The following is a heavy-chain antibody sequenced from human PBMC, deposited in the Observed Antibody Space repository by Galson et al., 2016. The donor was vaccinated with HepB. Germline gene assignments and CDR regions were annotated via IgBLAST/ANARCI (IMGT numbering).Heavy chain of an antibody. D-gene: IGHD1-14*01. CDR3: ARGGGTSSYYYWGMDV. CDR1: GFTFSTYG. J-gene: IGHJ6*02. Sequence: SLRLSCADSGFTFSTYGTHWVRQAPGEGLEWVAAISFEGNKQHYADSVKGRFTVSRDNSKNTLYLQMNNLTPDDTAIYYCARGGGTSSYYYWGMDVWGQGTTVTVSS. V-gene: IGHV3-30*03. CDR2: ISFEGNKQ.